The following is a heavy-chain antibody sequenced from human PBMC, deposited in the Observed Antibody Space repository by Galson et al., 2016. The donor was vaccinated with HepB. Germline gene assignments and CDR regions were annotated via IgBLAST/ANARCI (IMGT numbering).Heavy chain of an antibody. CDR2: IWYDGSNE. D-gene: IGHD5-12*01. CDR1: GFTFNTYG. CDR3: AREGSIVTTGFDY. Sequence: SLRLSCAASGFTFNTYGMHWVRQAPGKGLEWVAGIWYDGSNEYYADSVKGRLTISRDNSKNTLYLEMNSLRAEDTAVFYCAREGSIVTTGFDYWGQGTLVTVSS. V-gene: IGHV3-33*01. J-gene: IGHJ4*02.